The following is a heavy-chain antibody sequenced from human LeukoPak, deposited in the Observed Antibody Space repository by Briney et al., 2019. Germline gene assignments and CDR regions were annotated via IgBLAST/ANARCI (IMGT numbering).Heavy chain of an antibody. V-gene: IGHV1-18*01. CDR1: GYTFSNYG. D-gene: IGHD3-10*01. CDR2: INIYNGKT. Sequence: ASVKVSCKASGYTFSNYGITWVRQAPGQGLEWMGWINIYNGKTEYAQNFRGRVTMTTDTSTSTAFMELRSLRPDDKAEDFCARDTERELGGGDLPGYFDYWGQGTLVTVSS. CDR3: ARDTERELGGGDLPGYFDY. J-gene: IGHJ4*02.